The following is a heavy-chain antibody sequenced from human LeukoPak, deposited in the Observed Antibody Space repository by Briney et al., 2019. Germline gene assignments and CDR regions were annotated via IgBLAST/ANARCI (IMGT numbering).Heavy chain of an antibody. D-gene: IGHD3-10*01. Sequence: PGESLKISCKGSGYSFTGYWIGWVRQMPGKGLEWMGIIYPGDSDTRYSPSFQGQVTISADKSISTAYLQWSSLKASDTAMYYCARQSSTYYGSGRPFDYWGQGTLVTVSS. J-gene: IGHJ4*02. CDR2: IYPGDSDT. CDR3: ARQSSTYYGSGRPFDY. V-gene: IGHV5-51*01. CDR1: GYSFTGYW.